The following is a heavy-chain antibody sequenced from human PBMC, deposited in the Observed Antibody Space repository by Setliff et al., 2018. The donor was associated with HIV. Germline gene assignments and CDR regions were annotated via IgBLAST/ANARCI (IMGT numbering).Heavy chain of an antibody. J-gene: IGHJ3*01. CDR2: INSDGSST. D-gene: IGHD6-19*01. CDR1: GFTFSSYW. V-gene: IGHV3-74*01. Sequence: GGSLRLSCAASGFTFSSYWMHWVRQAPGKGLVWVSRINSDGSSTSYADSVKGRFTISRDNSKNTLSLQMNSLRAEDTALYYCARIDVAVVGDDTFDVWGQGTMVTVSS. CDR3: ARIDVAVVGDDTFDV.